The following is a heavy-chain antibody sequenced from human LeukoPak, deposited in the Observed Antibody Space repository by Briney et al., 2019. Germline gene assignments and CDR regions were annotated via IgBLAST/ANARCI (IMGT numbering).Heavy chain of an antibody. CDR1: GFTFSSYE. CDR3: ARAQYCGGDCYWSFDY. Sequence: GGSLRLSCAVSGFTFSSYEMNWVRQAPGKGLEWVSYISSSGSTIYYADSVKGRFTISRDNAKNSLYLQMNSLRDEDTAVYYCARAQYCGGDCYWSFDYWGQGTLVTVSS. D-gene: IGHD2-21*02. V-gene: IGHV3-48*03. J-gene: IGHJ4*02. CDR2: ISSSGSTI.